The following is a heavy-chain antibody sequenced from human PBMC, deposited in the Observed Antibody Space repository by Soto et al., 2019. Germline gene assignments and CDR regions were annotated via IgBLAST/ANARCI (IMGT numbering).Heavy chain of an antibody. D-gene: IGHD7-27*01. CDR1: GDPVSSGSYY. V-gene: IGHV4-31*03. J-gene: IGHJ4*02. CDR2: IYHTGST. Sequence: QVQLQESGPGLVQPSQTLSLTCSVSGDPVSSGSYYWTWVRQHPGKGLEWIGYIYHTGSTYYNPSLQSRLIMSIDTSKNQFSLHLYSVTAADTAVYFCAAKLGTTHYFDFWGQGSLVAVSS. CDR3: AAKLGTTHYFDF.